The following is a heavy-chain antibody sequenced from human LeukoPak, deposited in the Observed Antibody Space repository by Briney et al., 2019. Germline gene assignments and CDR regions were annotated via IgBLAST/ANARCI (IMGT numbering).Heavy chain of an antibody. CDR1: GGSISSGGYY. CDR2: IYYSGST. D-gene: IGHD3-22*01. V-gene: IGHV4-30-4*08. CDR3: ARDVYYDSSGYFLRRYFDL. Sequence: SQTLSLTCTVSGGSISSGGYYWSWIRQHAGKGLEWIGYIYYSGSTYYNPSLKSRVTISVDTSKNQFSLKLSSVTAADTAVYYCARDVYYDSSGYFLRRYFDLWGRGTLVTVSS. J-gene: IGHJ2*01.